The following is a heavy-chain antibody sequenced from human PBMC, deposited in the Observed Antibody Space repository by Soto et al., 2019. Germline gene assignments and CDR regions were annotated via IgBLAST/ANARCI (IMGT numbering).Heavy chain of an antibody. CDR3: ARDRLMATAGTARHYFGLDV. D-gene: IGHD5-18*01. CDR1: GGSMSSEGYY. V-gene: IGHV4-31*03. Sequence: SETLSLTCTVSGGSMSSEGYYWSWIRQHPGKGLEWIGNIYYSGNTYYNPSLKSRLTISVDTSKNQFSLNLSSVTAADTAVYYCARDRLMATAGTARHYFGLDVWGQGTTVTVSS. CDR2: IYYSGNT. J-gene: IGHJ6*02.